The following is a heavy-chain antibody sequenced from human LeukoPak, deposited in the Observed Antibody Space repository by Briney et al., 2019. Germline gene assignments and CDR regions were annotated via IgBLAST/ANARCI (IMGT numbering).Heavy chain of an antibody. CDR1: GYTFTGYY. CDR3: AIVGYCSSTSCYAVGDYYYYYYMDV. D-gene: IGHD2-2*01. CDR2: INPNSGGT. J-gene: IGHJ6*03. V-gene: IGHV1-2*06. Sequence: ASVKVSCKASGYTFTGYYMHWVRQAPGQGLEWMGRINPNSGGTNYAQKFQGRVTMTRDTSISTANMELSRLRSDDTAVYYCAIVGYCSSTSCYAVGDYYYYYYMDVWGKGTTVTVSS.